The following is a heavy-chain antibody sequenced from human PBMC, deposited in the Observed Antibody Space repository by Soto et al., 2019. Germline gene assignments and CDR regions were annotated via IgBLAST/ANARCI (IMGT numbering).Heavy chain of an antibody. CDR1: GYTFTSYY. V-gene: IGHV1-46*01. Sequence: ASVKVSCKASGYTFTSYYMHWVRQAPGQGLEWMGIINPSGGSTSYAQKFQGRVTMTRDTSTSTVYMELSSLRSEDTAVYYCAGERLLQPNPYYYAMDVWGPGTTVTVSS. J-gene: IGHJ6*02. D-gene: IGHD2-21*01. CDR2: INPSGGST. CDR3: AGERLLQPNPYYYAMDV.